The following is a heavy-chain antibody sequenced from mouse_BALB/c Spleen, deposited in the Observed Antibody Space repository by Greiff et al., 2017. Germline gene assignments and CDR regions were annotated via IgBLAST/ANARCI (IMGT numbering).Heavy chain of an antibody. V-gene: IGHV1S81*02. CDR3: ARWFLTTVVARENAMDY. CDR2: INPSNGRT. Sequence: VKLQESGAELVKPGASVKLSCKASGYTFTSYWMHWVKQRPGQGLEWIGEINPSNGRTNYNEKFKSKATLTVDKSSSTAYMQLSSLTSEDSAVYYCARWFLTTVVARENAMDYWGQGTSVTVSS. D-gene: IGHD1-1*01. J-gene: IGHJ4*01. CDR1: GYTFTSYW.